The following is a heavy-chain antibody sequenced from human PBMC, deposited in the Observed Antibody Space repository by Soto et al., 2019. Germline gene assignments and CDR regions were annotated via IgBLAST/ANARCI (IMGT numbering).Heavy chain of an antibody. CDR2: IYYSGTT. CDR1: GDSIPGNSYF. Sequence: QLQLQESGPGLVKPSETLSLTCTVSGDSIPGNSYFWAWIRQPPGKGLEWIGSIYYSGTTYYNPSLKSRVTISVDRSKNQFSLKLSSVTAADTAVYYCARHFSVDYFDYWGQGALVTVSS. J-gene: IGHJ4*02. V-gene: IGHV4-39*01. CDR3: ARHFSVDYFDY.